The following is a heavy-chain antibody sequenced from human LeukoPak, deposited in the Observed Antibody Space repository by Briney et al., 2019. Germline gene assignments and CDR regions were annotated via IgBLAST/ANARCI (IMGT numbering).Heavy chain of an antibody. CDR1: GGTFSSYA. J-gene: IGHJ3*02. CDR3: ARQSFGSGSRDDALDI. Sequence: SVKVSCKASGGTFSSYAISWVRQAPGQGLEWMGGIIPIFGTANYAQKLQGRVTMTTDTSTSTAYMEVRSLRSDDTAMYYCARQSFGSGSRDDALDIWGQGTMVTVSS. D-gene: IGHD3-10*01. CDR2: IIPIFGTA. V-gene: IGHV1-69*05.